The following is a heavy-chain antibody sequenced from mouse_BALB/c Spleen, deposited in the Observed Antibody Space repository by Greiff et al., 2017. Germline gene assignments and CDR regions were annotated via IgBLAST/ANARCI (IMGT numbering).Heavy chain of an antibody. CDR3: ESNPYGYYFDY. D-gene: IGHD2-2*01. J-gene: IGHJ2*01. CDR1: GFTFTDYY. V-gene: IGHV7-3*02. CDR2: IRNKANGYTT. Sequence: EVKLVESGGGLVQPGGSLRLSCATSGFTFTDYYMSWVRQTPGKALEWLGFIRNKANGYTTEYSASVKGRFTISRANSQSILYLQMNTLRAEDSATYYCESNPYGYYFDYWGQGTTLTVSS.